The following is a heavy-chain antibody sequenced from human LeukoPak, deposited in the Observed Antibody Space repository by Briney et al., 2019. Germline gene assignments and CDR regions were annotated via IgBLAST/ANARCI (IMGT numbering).Heavy chain of an antibody. D-gene: IGHD6-6*01. CDR1: GGSISSGSYY. CDR3: ARDHQGVYSSSSGLDY. V-gene: IGHV4-61*02. CDR2: IYTSGST. Sequence: SETLSLTCTVSGGSISSGSYYWSWIRQPAGKGLEWIGRIYTSGSTNYNPSLKSRVTISVDTSKNQFSLKLSSVTAADTAVYYCARDHQGVYSSSSGLDYWGQGTLVTVSS. J-gene: IGHJ4*02.